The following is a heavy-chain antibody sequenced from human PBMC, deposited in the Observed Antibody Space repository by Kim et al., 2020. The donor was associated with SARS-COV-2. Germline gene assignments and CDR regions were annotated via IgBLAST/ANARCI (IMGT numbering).Heavy chain of an antibody. CDR3: ARSYSSSWYRVDY. CDR2: IKQDGSEK. J-gene: IGHJ4*02. D-gene: IGHD6-13*01. V-gene: IGHV3-7*01. CDR1: GFTFSSYW. Sequence: GGSLRLSCAASGFTFSSYWMSWVRQAPGKGLEWVANIKQDGSEKYYVDSVKGRFTISRDNAKNSLYLQMNSLRAEDTAVYYCARSYSSSWYRVDYWGQGTLVTVSS.